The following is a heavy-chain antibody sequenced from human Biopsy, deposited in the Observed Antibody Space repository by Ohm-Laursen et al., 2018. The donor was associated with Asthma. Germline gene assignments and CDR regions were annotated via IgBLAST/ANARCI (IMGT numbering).Heavy chain of an antibody. D-gene: IGHD1-14*01. CDR3: ARSYNTDSYPVLVLDY. CDR2: ILTKFDIT. Sequence: SSVKVSCKAPGGTFSNFAISWVRQAPGHGLEWMGTILTKFDITSYAEKFQGRVTITADKSTSTTYMELSRLRSEDTAVYYCARSYNTDSYPVLVLDYWGQGTLVTVSS. CDR1: GGTFSNFA. J-gene: IGHJ4*02. V-gene: IGHV1-69*04.